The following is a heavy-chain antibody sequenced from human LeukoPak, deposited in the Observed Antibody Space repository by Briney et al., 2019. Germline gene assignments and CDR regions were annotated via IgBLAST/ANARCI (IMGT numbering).Heavy chain of an antibody. J-gene: IGHJ3*02. Sequence: PGGSLRLSCTATGFTFSSYEMIWVRQAPGKGLEWVSYISSSSSYIYYADSVKGRFTISRDNAKNSLYLQMNSLRADDTAVYYCARETYCSGGSCYKGNAFDIWGQGTMVTVSS. CDR3: ARETYCSGGSCYKGNAFDI. V-gene: IGHV3-21*05. CDR1: GFTFSSYE. CDR2: ISSSSSYI. D-gene: IGHD2-15*01.